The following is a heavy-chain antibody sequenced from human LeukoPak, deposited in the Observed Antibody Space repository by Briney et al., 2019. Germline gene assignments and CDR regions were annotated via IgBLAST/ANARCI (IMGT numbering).Heavy chain of an antibody. D-gene: IGHD2-15*01. Sequence: GGSLRLSCAASGFSLSSYWMSWVRQAPGKGLECVANIKQDGSEKYYVDSVKGRFTISRDNSKNTMYLQMNSLRAEDTAVYYCAKDLSYIGFGYWGQGTLVTVSS. V-gene: IGHV3-7*03. J-gene: IGHJ4*02. CDR2: IKQDGSEK. CDR3: AKDLSYIGFGY. CDR1: GFSLSSYW.